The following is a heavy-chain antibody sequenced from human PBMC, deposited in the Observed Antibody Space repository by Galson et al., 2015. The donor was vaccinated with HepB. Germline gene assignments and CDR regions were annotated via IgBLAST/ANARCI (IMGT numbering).Heavy chain of an antibody. Sequence: SLRLSCAASGFTSSNYGTHWVRQAPGKGLEWVAVISYDGSSKHYAKSVRGRFTISRDNSKNTLFLQMNSLRAEDTAIYYCGKDLTRAVAEWEIDYWGQGTLVTVSS. J-gene: IGHJ4*02. CDR3: GKDLTRAVAEWEIDY. CDR1: GFTSSNYG. D-gene: IGHD6-19*01. V-gene: IGHV3-30*18. CDR2: ISYDGSSK.